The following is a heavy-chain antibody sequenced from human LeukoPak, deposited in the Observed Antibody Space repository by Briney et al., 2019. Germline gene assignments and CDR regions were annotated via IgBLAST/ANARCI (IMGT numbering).Heavy chain of an antibody. CDR1: GYNFTCYY. CDR3: ARDGGVVVVPGAFDY. Sequence: ASVKVSCKASGYNFTCYYMHWVRQAPGQGLEWMGIISPSGGSTSYAQKFQGRVTMTRDTSTSTVYMELSSLRSEDTAVSYCARDGGVVVVPGAFDYWGQGTLVTVSS. V-gene: IGHV1-46*01. J-gene: IGHJ4*02. CDR2: ISPSGGST. D-gene: IGHD2-2*01.